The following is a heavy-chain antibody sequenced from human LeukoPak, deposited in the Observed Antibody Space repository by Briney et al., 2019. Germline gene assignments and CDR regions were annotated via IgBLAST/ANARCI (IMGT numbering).Heavy chain of an antibody. V-gene: IGHV1-8*03. CDR2: MNPKSGNT. CDR3: ARAENGHYDFWSGPPGGGDY. Sequence: ASVKVSCKASGYTFTSYHMHWVRQAPGQGLEWMGWMNPKSGNTGYAQKFQGRVTITRNTSISTAYMELSSLRSEDTAVYYCARAENGHYDFWSGPPGGGDYWGQGTLVTVSS. CDR1: GYTFTSYH. D-gene: IGHD3-3*01. J-gene: IGHJ4*02.